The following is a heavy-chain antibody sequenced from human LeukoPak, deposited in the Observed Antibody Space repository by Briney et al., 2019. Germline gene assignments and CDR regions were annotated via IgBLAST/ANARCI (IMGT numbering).Heavy chain of an antibody. Sequence: PGGSLRLSCAASGFTFSSYAMSWVRQAPGKGLEWVSAISGSGGSTYYADSVKGRFTISRDNSKNTLYLQMNSLRAEDTAVYYCAKDGYYYDSSGYLWEGYFDYWGHGTLVTVSS. V-gene: IGHV3-23*01. CDR2: ISGSGGST. CDR3: AKDGYYYDSSGYLWEGYFDY. D-gene: IGHD3-22*01. CDR1: GFTFSSYA. J-gene: IGHJ4*01.